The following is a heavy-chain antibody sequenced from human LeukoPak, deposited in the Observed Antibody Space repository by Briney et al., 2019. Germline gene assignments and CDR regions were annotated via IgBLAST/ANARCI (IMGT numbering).Heavy chain of an antibody. CDR2: INHSGST. CDR3: ARVKRDILTGYSFDY. J-gene: IGHJ4*02. CDR1: GGSFSGYY. D-gene: IGHD3-9*01. V-gene: IGHV4-34*09. Sequence: PSQTLSLTCAVYGGSFSGYYWSWIRQPPGKGLGWIGEINHSGSTNCNASLKSRVTISVDTSKNQFSLKLSSVTAADTAVYYCARVKRDILTGYSFDYWGQGTRVTVSS.